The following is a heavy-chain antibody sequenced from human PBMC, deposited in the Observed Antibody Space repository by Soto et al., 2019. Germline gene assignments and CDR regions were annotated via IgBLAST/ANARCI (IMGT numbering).Heavy chain of an antibody. V-gene: IGHV4-34*01. CDR3: ARGRTYYDFWSGYGQKNYFDY. J-gene: IGHJ4*02. D-gene: IGHD3-3*01. CDR2: INHSGST. Sequence: SETLSLTCAVYGGSFSCYYWSWIRQPPGKGLEWIGEINHSGSTNYNPSLKSRVTISVDTSKNQFSLKLSSVTAADTAVYYCARGRTYYDFWSGYGQKNYFDYWGQGTLVTVSS. CDR1: GGSFSCYY.